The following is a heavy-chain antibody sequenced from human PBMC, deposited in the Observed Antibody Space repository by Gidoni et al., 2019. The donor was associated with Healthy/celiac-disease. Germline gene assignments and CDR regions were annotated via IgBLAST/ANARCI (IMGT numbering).Heavy chain of an antibody. V-gene: IGHV3-33*01. CDR2: IWYDGSNK. J-gene: IGHJ4*02. CDR1: GFPFSSYG. Sequence: QVQLVESGGGVVQPGRSLRLSCSASGFPFSSYGMHWVRQAPGKGLEWVAVIWYDGSNKYYADSVKGRFTISRDNSKNTLYLQMNSLRAEDTAVYYCARDQGLTGQWLGYWGQGTLVTVSS. D-gene: IGHD6-19*01. CDR3: ARDQGLTGQWLGY.